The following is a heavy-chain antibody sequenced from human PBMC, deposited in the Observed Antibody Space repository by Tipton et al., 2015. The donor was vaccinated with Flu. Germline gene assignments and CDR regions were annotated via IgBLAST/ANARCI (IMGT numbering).Heavy chain of an antibody. Sequence: TLSLTCAVYGGSFSGYYWSWIRQPPGKGLEWIGEINHSGSTNYNPSLKSRVTISVDTSKNQFSLKLSPVTAADTAVYYCASRIAAAGREYWGQGTLVTVSS. CDR1: GGSFSGYY. J-gene: IGHJ4*02. CDR2: INHSGST. D-gene: IGHD6-13*01. CDR3: ASRIAAAGREY. V-gene: IGHV4-34*01.